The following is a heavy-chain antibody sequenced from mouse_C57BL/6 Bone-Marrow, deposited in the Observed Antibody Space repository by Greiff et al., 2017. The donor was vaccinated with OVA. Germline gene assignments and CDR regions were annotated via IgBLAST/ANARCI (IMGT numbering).Heavy chain of an antibody. J-gene: IGHJ4*01. CDR3: RRDSAPQQGRYSMDY. D-gene: IGHD4-1*02. CDR1: GFAFSSYA. CDR2: ISSGGDCI. V-gene: IGHV5-9-1*02. Sequence: EVQRVESGEGLVKPGRSLKLSCAASGFAFSSYAMSWVRQTPEKRLEWVAYISSGGDCIYYADTVKGRFTLSRANSRNTLYLQMSSLKSEDTAMYYCRRDSAPQQGRYSMDYWGQGTSVTVSS.